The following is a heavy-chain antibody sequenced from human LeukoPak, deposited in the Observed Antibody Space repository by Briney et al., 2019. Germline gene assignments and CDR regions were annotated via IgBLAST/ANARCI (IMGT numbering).Heavy chain of an antibody. Sequence: PSETLSLTCAVYGGSFSGYYWSWIRQPPGKGLEWIGEINRSGSTNCNPSLKSRVTISVDTSKNQFSLKLSSVTAADTAVYYCARAAGRAGLWGQGTLVTVSS. D-gene: IGHD6-19*01. CDR2: INRSGST. J-gene: IGHJ4*02. CDR1: GGSFSGYY. CDR3: ARAAGRAGL. V-gene: IGHV4-34*01.